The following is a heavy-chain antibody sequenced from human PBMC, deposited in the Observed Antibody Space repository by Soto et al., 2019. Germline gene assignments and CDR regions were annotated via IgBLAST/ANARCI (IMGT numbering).Heavy chain of an antibody. CDR1: GGTFSSYA. CDR2: IIPIFGTA. V-gene: IGHV1-69*01. CDR3: ARDRRTGYGGNHFAGLRR. J-gene: IGHJ4*02. D-gene: IGHD2-15*01. Sequence: QVQLVQSGAEVKKPGSSVKVSCKASGGTFSSYAISWVRQAPGQGLEWMGGIIPIFGTANYAQKFQGRVTITADETTSTAYMELSSLRSEDTAVYYCARDRRTGYGGNHFAGLRRWGQGTLVTVSS.